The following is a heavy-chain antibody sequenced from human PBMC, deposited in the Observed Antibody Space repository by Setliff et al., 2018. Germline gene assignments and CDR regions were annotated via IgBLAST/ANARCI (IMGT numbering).Heavy chain of an antibody. V-gene: IGHV3-7*01. Sequence: HPGGSLRLSCAASGFTFSGFWMSWVRQSPGKGLEWVANINQDGSGKYYVDSVKGRFTISRDNAKNSLSLQMNGLRAEDTSVYYCGRVRQSPYNWFDIWGQGTLVTVSS. CDR3: GRVRQSPYNWFDI. J-gene: IGHJ5*02. CDR1: GFTFSGFW. CDR2: INQDGSGK.